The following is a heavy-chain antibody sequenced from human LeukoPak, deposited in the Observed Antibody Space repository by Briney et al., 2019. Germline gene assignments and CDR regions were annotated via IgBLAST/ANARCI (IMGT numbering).Heavy chain of an antibody. CDR3: ARDRHSWWEGAFDH. Sequence: PGGSLRLSCVASGFTFDTYWMNWVRQAPGKGLEWLANIKQDGTEKYYVDSVKGRFTVSRDNAKTSVYLQMNSLRVEDTAVYYCARDRHSWWEGAFDHWGQGILVTVSS. CDR1: GFTFDTYW. D-gene: IGHD1-26*01. CDR2: IKQDGTEK. V-gene: IGHV3-7*04. J-gene: IGHJ4*02.